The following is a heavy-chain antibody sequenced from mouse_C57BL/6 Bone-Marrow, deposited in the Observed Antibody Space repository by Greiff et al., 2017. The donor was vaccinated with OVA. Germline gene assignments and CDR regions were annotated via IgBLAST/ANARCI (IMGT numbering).Heavy chain of an antibody. D-gene: IGHD2-14*01. Sequence: VQLQRSGAELVRPGASVKLSCTASGFNIKDDYMHWVKQRPEQGLEWIGWIDPENGDTEYASKFQGKATITADTSSNTAYLQLSSLTSEDTAVYYCTTGTLRYFDYWGQGTTLTVSS. CDR3: TTGTLRYFDY. CDR1: GFNIKDDY. V-gene: IGHV14-4*01. CDR2: IDPENGDT. J-gene: IGHJ2*01.